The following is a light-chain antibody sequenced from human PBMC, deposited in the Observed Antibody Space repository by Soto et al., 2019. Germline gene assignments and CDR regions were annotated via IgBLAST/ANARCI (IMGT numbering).Light chain of an antibody. CDR3: QQYNDWPLT. CDR1: QSVSSN. CDR2: GAF. J-gene: IGKJ1*01. V-gene: IGKV3-15*01. Sequence: EIVMTQSPLTLSVSPGERATLSCRASQSVSSNLAWYQQKPGQAPSLLIYGAFTRATGVPARFSGTGSGTEFTLTISSLQSEDFALYYCQQYNDWPLTFGQGTKVDI.